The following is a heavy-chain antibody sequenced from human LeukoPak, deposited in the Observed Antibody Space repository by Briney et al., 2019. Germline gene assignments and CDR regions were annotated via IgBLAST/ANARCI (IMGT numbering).Heavy chain of an antibody. J-gene: IGHJ4*02. CDR2: IIPIFGTA. D-gene: IGHD2-21*02. V-gene: IGHV1-69*13. CDR1: GGTFSSYA. Sequence: ASVKVSCKASGGTFSSYAISWVRQAPGQGLEWMGGIIPIFGTASYAQKFQGRVTITADESTSTAYMELSSLRSEDTAVYYCARVRPRAYCGGDCYYFDYWGQGTLVTVSS. CDR3: ARVRPRAYCGGDCYYFDY.